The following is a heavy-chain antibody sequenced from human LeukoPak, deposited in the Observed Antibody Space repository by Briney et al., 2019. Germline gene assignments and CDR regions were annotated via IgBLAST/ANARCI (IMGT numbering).Heavy chain of an antibody. CDR3: ARRITMKPGHDAFDI. J-gene: IGHJ3*02. Sequence: SVKVSCKASGGTFSKYTISWVRQRPGQGLEWMGGITPLFGTANYAQKFQGRVTITADESTSTAYMELSSLRSEDTAVYYCARRITMKPGHDAFDIWGQGTMVTVSP. V-gene: IGHV1-69*13. D-gene: IGHD3-22*01. CDR2: ITPLFGTA. CDR1: GGTFSKYT.